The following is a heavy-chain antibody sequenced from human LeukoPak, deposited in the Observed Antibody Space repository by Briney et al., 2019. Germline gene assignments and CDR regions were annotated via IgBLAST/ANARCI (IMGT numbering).Heavy chain of an antibody. CDR3: ARELEIAAAGSFDY. CDR1: GFTSISFT. D-gene: IGHD6-13*01. CDR2: ISSSSSYI. V-gene: IGHV3-21*01. Sequence: GGPLRFSVAAPGFTSISFTMNGAPQPQGKGRKWSPSISSSSSYIYYADSVKGRFTISRDNAKNSLYLQMNSLRAEDTAVYYCARELEIAAAGSFDYWGQGTLVTVSS. J-gene: IGHJ4*02.